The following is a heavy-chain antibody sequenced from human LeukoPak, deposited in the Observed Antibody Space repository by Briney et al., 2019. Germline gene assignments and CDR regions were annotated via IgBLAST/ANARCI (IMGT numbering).Heavy chain of an antibody. V-gene: IGHV3-23*01. Sequence: GGSLRLSCAASGFTFSSYAMSWVRQAPGKGLEWVSAISGSGGSTYYADSVKGRFTISRDNSKNTLYLQMNSLRAEDTAVYYCARSGTYSSGWYHFDYWGQGTLVTVSS. CDR2: ISGSGGST. D-gene: IGHD6-19*01. CDR3: ARSGTYSSGWYHFDY. CDR1: GFTFSSYA. J-gene: IGHJ4*02.